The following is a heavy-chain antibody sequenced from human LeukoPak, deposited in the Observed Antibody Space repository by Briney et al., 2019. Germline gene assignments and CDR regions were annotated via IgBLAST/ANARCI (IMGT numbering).Heavy chain of an antibody. D-gene: IGHD3-3*01. J-gene: IGHJ5*02. CDR1: GFTFSSYA. CDR3: AKLLNYDFWSGYPNGNWFDP. V-gene: IGHV3-23*01. Sequence: GGSLRLSCAASGFTFSSYAMSWVRQAPGKGLEWVSAISGSGGSTYYADSVKGRFTFSRDNSKNTLYLQMNSLRAEDTAVYYCAKLLNYDFWSGYPNGNWFDPWGQGTLVTVSS. CDR2: ISGSGGST.